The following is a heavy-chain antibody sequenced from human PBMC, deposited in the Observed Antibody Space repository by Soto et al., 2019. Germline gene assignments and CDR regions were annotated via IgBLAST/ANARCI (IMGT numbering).Heavy chain of an antibody. V-gene: IGHV1-18*04. J-gene: IGHJ6*02. Sequence: ASVKVSCKASGYTFTSYCISWVRQAPGQGLEWMGWISAYNGNTNYAQKLQGRVTMTTDTSTSTAYMELRSLRSDDTAVYYCARIVVVPAAAPEGGNYYYYGMDVWGQGTTVTVSS. CDR2: ISAYNGNT. CDR3: ARIVVVPAAAPEGGNYYYYGMDV. CDR1: GYTFTSYC. D-gene: IGHD2-2*01.